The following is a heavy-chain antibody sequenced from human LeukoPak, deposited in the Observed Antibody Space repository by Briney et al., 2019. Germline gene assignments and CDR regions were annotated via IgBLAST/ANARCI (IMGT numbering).Heavy chain of an antibody. J-gene: IGHJ4*02. Sequence: LAGGSLRLSCAASGFTFSSYAMHWVRQAPGKGLEWVAVISYGGSNKYYADSVKGRFTISRDNSKNTLYLQMNSLRAEDTAVYYCARDPVASDYYDSSGYLDYWGQGTLVTVSS. CDR1: GFTFSSYA. D-gene: IGHD3-22*01. CDR2: ISYGGSNK. CDR3: ARDPVASDYYDSSGYLDY. V-gene: IGHV3-30-3*01.